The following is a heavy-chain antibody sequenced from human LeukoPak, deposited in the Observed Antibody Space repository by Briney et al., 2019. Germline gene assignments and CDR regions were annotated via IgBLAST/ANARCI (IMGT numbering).Heavy chain of an antibody. CDR2: IYYSGSA. D-gene: IGHD4-17*01. CDR1: GGSISSGGYY. CDR3: ARGGTVTTPLFDY. Sequence: SETLSLTCTVSGGSISSGGYYWSWIRQHPGEGLEWIGYIYYSGSAYYTPSLKSRVSISVDTSKNQFSLKLTSVTAADTAVYYCARGGTVTTPLFDYWGQGTLVTVSS. V-gene: IGHV4-31*03. J-gene: IGHJ4*02.